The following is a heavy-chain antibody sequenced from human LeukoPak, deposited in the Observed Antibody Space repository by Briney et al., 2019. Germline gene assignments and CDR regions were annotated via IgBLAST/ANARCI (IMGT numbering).Heavy chain of an antibody. D-gene: IGHD2-2*03. CDR1: GGSISSYY. Sequence: SETLSLTCTVSGGSISSYYWSWIRQPPGKGLEWIGYIYYSGSTNYNPSLKSRVTISVDTSKNQFSLKLSSVTAADTAVYYCARHSRLDKSSLSWADYWGQGTLVTVSS. V-gene: IGHV4-59*08. CDR2: IYYSGST. CDR3: ARHSRLDKSSLSWADY. J-gene: IGHJ4*02.